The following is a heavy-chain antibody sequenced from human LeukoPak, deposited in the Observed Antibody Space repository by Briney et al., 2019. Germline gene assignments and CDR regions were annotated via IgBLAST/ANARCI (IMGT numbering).Heavy chain of an antibody. CDR2: ISAYNGNT. Sequence: ASVKVSCKASGYTFTSYGISWVRQAPGHGLEWMGWISAYNGNTNYAQKLQGRVTMTTDTSTSTAYMELRSLRSDDTAVYYCARAYLIVGATNFDFWGQGTLVTVSS. D-gene: IGHD1-26*01. CDR3: ARAYLIVGATNFDF. J-gene: IGHJ4*02. CDR1: GYTFTSYG. V-gene: IGHV1-18*01.